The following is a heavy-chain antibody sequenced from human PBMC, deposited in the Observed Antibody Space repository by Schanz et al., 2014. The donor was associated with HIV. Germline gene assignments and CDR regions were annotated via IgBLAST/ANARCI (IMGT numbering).Heavy chain of an antibody. CDR1: GFTLNSYG. J-gene: IGHJ4*02. CDR2: IWYHGNMT. CDR3: ARAPYTSSTRIDY. V-gene: IGHV3-33*01. Sequence: QVQLAESGGGVVQPGRSLRLSCAASGFTLNSYGMHWVRQAPGKGLEWVALIWYHGNMTYYADSVKGRFTISRDNSKNTLYLQMNKLSAEDAAVYYCARAPYTSSTRIDYWGQGTLVTVSS. D-gene: IGHD6-6*01.